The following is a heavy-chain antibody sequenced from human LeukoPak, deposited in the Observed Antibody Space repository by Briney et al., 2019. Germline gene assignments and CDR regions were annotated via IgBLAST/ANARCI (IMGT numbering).Heavy chain of an antibody. CDR3: ARVRHYGDLGHYFDY. CDR1: GFTFSSYS. Sequence: GGSLRLSCAASGFTFSSYSMNWVRQAPGKGLEWVSYISSSSSSTIYYADSVKGRFTISRDNAKNSLYLQMNSLRDEDTAVYYCARVRHYGDLGHYFDYWGQGTLVTVSS. V-gene: IGHV3-48*02. CDR2: ISSSSSSTI. J-gene: IGHJ4*02. D-gene: IGHD4-17*01.